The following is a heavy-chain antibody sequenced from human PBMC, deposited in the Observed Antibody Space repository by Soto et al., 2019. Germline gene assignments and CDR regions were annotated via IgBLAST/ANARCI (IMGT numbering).Heavy chain of an antibody. V-gene: IGHV1-2*02. J-gene: IGHJ4*02. CDR1: VYTFTGYY. Sequence: QVQLVQSGAEVKKPGASVKVSCKASVYTFTGYYIHWVRQAPGQGLEWMGWINPNSGGTKYPQKFQGRVTMTRDTSIRTVYMSLTGLKSDDTAVYFCARDLAKGGGSAGFDYWGQGTLVAVSS. D-gene: IGHD2-15*01. CDR3: ARDLAKGGGSAGFDY. CDR2: INPNSGGT.